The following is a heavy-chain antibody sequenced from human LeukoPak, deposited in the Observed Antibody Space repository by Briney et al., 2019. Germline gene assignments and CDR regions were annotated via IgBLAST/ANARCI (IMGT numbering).Heavy chain of an antibody. J-gene: IGHJ6*02. CDR1: GGTFISYA. CDR3: ARDPSLSIAVAGTYYYYGMDV. D-gene: IGHD6-19*01. V-gene: IGHV1-69*13. Sequence: SVNVSCKASGGTFISYAISWVRQAPGQGLEWMGGIIPIFGTANYAQKFQGRVTITADESTSTAYMKLSSLRSEDTAVYYCARDPSLSIAVAGTYYYYGMDVWGQGTTVTVSS. CDR2: IIPIFGTA.